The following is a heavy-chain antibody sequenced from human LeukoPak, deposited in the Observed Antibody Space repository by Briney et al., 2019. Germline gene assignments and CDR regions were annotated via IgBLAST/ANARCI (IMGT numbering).Heavy chain of an antibody. CDR3: TRARGAVAGMMFDY. CDR1: GFTFGDYA. D-gene: IGHD6-19*01. V-gene: IGHV3-49*04. Sequence: GGSLRLSCTASGFTFGDYAKSWVRQAPGKGLEWVGFIRSKAYGGTTEYAASVKGRFTISRDDSKSIAYLQMNSLKTEDTAVYYCTRARGAVAGMMFDYWGQGTLVTVSS. J-gene: IGHJ4*02. CDR2: IRSKAYGGTT.